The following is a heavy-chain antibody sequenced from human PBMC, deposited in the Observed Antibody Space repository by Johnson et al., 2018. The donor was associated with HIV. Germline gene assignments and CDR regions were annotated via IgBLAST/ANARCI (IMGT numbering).Heavy chain of an antibody. Sequence: QVLLVESGGGVVQPGRSLRLSCAASGFTFSSYAMHWVRQAPGTGLEWVAVISYDGRNKYYADSVKGRFTISRDNSKNTLYLQKNSLRAEDTALYYCASSLHYYDSSGYRGAFDIWGQGTMVTVSS. D-gene: IGHD3-22*01. CDR3: ASSLHYYDSSGYRGAFDI. CDR2: ISYDGRNK. V-gene: IGHV3-30*04. J-gene: IGHJ3*02. CDR1: GFTFSSYA.